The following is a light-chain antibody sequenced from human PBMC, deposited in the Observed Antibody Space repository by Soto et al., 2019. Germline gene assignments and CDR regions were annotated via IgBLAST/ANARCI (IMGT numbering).Light chain of an antibody. J-gene: IGLJ3*02. CDR3: CSYAGDYTWV. CDR1: SSDIGRYNY. V-gene: IGLV2-11*01. CDR2: DVS. Sequence: QSALTQPRSVSGSPGQSVTISCTGTSSDIGRYNYVSWYHQHPGKVPKLMIYDVSERPSGVPDRLSGSKSANTASLTISGLQAEDEADYYCCSYAGDYTWVFGGGTKLTVL.